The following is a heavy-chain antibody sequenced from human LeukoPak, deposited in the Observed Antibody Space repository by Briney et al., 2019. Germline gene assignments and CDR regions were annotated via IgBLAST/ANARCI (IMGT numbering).Heavy chain of an antibody. CDR3: ARARGYSYGYQAFDI. V-gene: IGHV4-34*01. CDR1: GGSFSGYY. Sequence: SETLSLTCAVYGGSFSGYYWSWIRQPPGKGLEWIGEINHSGSTNYNPSLKSRVTISVDTSKNQFSLKLSSVTAADTAVYYCARARGYSYGYQAFDIWCQGTMVTVSS. J-gene: IGHJ3*02. D-gene: IGHD5-18*01. CDR2: INHSGST.